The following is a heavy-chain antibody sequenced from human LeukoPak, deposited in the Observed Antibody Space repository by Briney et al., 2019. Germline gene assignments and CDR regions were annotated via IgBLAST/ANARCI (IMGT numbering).Heavy chain of an antibody. V-gene: IGHV1-69*13. CDR2: IIPIFGTA. Sequence: ASVKVSCKASGGTFSSYAISWVRQAPGQGLEWMGGIIPIFGTANYAQKFQGRVTITADESTSTAYMELSSLRSEDTAVYYCARDGSWGSKFSDFWSGYWFDPWGQGTLVTVSS. CDR3: ARDGSWGSKFSDFWSGYWFDP. J-gene: IGHJ5*02. CDR1: GGTFSSYA. D-gene: IGHD3-3*01.